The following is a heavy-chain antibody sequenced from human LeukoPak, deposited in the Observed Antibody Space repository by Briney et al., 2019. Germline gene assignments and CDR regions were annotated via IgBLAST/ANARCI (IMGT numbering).Heavy chain of an antibody. CDR2: FDPEDGET. Sequence: ASVKVSCKVSGYTLTALSMHWVRQAPGKGLEWMGGFDPEDGETIYAQKFQGRVTMTEDTSTDTAYMELSSLRSEDTAVYYCATPAELVVVNAFDYWGQGTLVTVSS. CDR3: ATPAELVVVNAFDY. D-gene: IGHD3-22*01. V-gene: IGHV1-24*01. CDR1: GYTLTALS. J-gene: IGHJ4*02.